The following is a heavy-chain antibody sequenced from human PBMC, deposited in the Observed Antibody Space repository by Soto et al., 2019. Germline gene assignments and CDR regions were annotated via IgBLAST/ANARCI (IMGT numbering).Heavy chain of an antibody. CDR1: GFTFSSYD. Sequence: GGSLRLSCAASGFTFSSYDMHWVRQATGKGLEWVSAIGTAGDTYYPGSVKGRFTISRENAKNSLYLQMNSLRAGDTAVYYCARLSWSSGWSIDYWGQGTLVTVSS. CDR2: IGTAGDT. CDR3: ARLSWSSGWSIDY. V-gene: IGHV3-13*01. J-gene: IGHJ4*02. D-gene: IGHD6-19*01.